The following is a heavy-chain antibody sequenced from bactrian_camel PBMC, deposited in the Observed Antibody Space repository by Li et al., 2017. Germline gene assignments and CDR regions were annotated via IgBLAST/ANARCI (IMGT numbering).Heavy chain of an antibody. J-gene: IGHJ4*01. CDR1: GFTFLRYD. CDR3: AADRSFFTATTTDKSEYDY. D-gene: IGHD4*01. Sequence: QLVESGGALVQPGGSLRLSCVASGFTFLRYDMAWVRQAPGKGLEWVSSIYSDGSKTNYADSVKGRFTISRDNAKNTLYLQMNSLKPEDTATYYCAADRSFFTATTTDKSEYDYWGQGTQVTVS. CDR2: IYSDGSKT. V-gene: IGHV3-2*01.